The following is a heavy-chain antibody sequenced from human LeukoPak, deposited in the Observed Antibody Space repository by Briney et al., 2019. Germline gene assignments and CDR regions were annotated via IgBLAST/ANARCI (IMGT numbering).Heavy chain of an antibody. CDR2: INHSGST. CDR1: GESFSGYY. V-gene: IGHV4-34*01. CDR3: ASLIYSRYYYGMDV. J-gene: IGHJ6*02. D-gene: IGHD2-21*01. Sequence: SESLSLTCAVYGESFSGYYWSWMRQPPGKGLEWIGEINHSGSTNYNPSLKSRVTISVDTSKNQFSLKLSSVTAADTAVYYCASLIYSRYYYGMDVWGQGTTVTVSS.